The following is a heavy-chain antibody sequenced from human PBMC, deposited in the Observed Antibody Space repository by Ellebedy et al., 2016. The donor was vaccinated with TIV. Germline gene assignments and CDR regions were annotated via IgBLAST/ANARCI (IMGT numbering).Heavy chain of an antibody. V-gene: IGHV4-39*07. Sequence: SETLSLTCTVSGGSISSTSYYWSWIRQPPGKGLEWIGEINHSGSTNYNPSLKSRVTVSVDTSKNQFSLKLSSVTAADTAVYYCARRRHYYGSGSYIDYWGQGTLVTVSS. CDR3: ARRRHYYGSGSYIDY. CDR2: INHSGST. CDR1: GGSISSTSYY. J-gene: IGHJ4*02. D-gene: IGHD3-10*01.